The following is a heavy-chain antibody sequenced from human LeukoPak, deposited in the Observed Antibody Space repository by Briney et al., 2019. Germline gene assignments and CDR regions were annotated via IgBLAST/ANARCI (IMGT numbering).Heavy chain of an antibody. D-gene: IGHD3-10*01. V-gene: IGHV3-23*01. CDR3: VKVAKYYYGSETYYFFEH. J-gene: IGHJ4*02. Sequence: GGSLRLSCAASGSTFSSYWMSWVRQAPGKGLEWVSAISGSGGSTYYADSVKGRFTISRDNAKNSLDLQMNSLRVEDTGIYYCVKVAKYYYGSETYYFFEHWGQGTPVTASS. CDR2: ISGSGGST. CDR1: GSTFSSYW.